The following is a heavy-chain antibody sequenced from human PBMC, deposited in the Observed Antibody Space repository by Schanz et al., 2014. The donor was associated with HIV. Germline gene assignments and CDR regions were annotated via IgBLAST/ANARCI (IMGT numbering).Heavy chain of an antibody. CDR2: IWYDGSNK. CDR3: ARGSGPYYYYYGMDV. J-gene: IGHJ6*02. CDR1: GFIFSDYG. V-gene: IGHV3-33*01. D-gene: IGHD2-15*01. Sequence: VQLVESGGGLVQPGRSLRLSCAASGFIFSDYGMHWVRQAPGKGLEWVAVIWYDGSNKYYADAVKGRFTISRDNSKNTLYLQMNSLRAEDTAVYYCARGSGPYYYYYGMDVWGQGTTVTVSS.